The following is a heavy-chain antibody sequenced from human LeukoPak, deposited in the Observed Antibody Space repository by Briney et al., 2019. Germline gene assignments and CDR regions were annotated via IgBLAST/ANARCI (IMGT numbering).Heavy chain of an antibody. CDR3: AREGSTSTYWYFDL. D-gene: IGHD2-2*01. CDR2: IYISGST. CDR1: GGSNSRYY. J-gene: IGHJ2*01. Sequence: SETLSLTCTVSGGSNSRYYWSWFRQPAEKGLEWIGRIYISGSTSYNPSLKSRVTMSVDTSKNQFSLKLRSVTAADTAIYYCAREGSTSTYWYFDLWGRGTLVTVSS. V-gene: IGHV4-4*07.